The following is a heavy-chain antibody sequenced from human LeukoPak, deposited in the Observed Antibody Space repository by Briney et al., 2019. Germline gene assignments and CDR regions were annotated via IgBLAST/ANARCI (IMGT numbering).Heavy chain of an antibody. CDR1: GGSMSSYD. CDR3: PKRGSGGRSFDY. J-gene: IGHJ4*02. D-gene: IGHD3-10*01. CDR2: IYDSGST. Sequence: PSETLSLTCTVSGGSMSSYDWSWIRQPPGKGLEWIGYIYDSGSTNYNPSLKSRVTISVDTSKNQFSLQLSSVTAADTAVYYCPKRGSGGRSFDYWGQGNLVTVSS. V-gene: IGHV4-59*08.